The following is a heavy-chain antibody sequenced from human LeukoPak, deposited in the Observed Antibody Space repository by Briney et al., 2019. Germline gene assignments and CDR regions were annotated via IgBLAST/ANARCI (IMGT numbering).Heavy chain of an antibody. CDR2: IYSGGST. J-gene: IGHJ5*02. Sequence: GGSLRLSCAASGFTVSSNYMSWVRQAPGKGLEWVSVIYSGGSTYYEDSVKGRFTISRDHSKNTLYLQMNSLRAEDTAVYYCAKDLYGYVSNWFDPWGQGTLVTVSS. CDR3: AKDLYGYVSNWFDP. V-gene: IGHV3-53*01. CDR1: GFTVSSNY. D-gene: IGHD5-12*01.